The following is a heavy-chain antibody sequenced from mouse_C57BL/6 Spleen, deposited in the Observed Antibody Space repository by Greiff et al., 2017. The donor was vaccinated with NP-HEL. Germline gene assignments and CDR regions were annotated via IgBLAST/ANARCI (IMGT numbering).Heavy chain of an antibody. V-gene: IGHV1-61*01. CDR3: ASSDGYYVSAY. J-gene: IGHJ3*01. D-gene: IGHD2-3*01. CDR2: IYPSDSET. Sequence: QVQLQQPGAELVRPGSSVKLSCKASGYTFTSYWMDWVKQRPGQGLEWIGNIYPSDSETHYNQKFKDKATLTVDKSSSTAYMQLSSLTSEDSAVYYCASSDGYYVSAYWGQGTLVTVSA. CDR1: GYTFTSYW.